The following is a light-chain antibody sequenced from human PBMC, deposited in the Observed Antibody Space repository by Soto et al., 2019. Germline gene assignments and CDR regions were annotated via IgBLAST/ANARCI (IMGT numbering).Light chain of an antibody. CDR2: AAS. CDR1: QSSFDTY. CDR3: HQYGNSPWT. Sequence: EVALTQSPDTLSLSPGEGATLSCRASQSSFDTYLAWFQQKPGQAPRLLIYAASTRATGIPDRFSGSRSGTDFTLTINRLEPEDAAVYYCHQYGNSPWTLGQGTKVEI. V-gene: IGKV3-20*01. J-gene: IGKJ1*01.